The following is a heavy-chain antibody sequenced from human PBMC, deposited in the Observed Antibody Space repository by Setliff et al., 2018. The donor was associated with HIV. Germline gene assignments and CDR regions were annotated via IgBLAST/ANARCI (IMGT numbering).Heavy chain of an antibody. J-gene: IGHJ3*02. CDR3: ARGPESVAPRMCAFDI. D-gene: IGHD6-6*01. V-gene: IGHV4-34*01. CDR2: INHSGNT. CDR1: GGSFMGYY. Sequence: PSETLSLTCAAYGGSFMGYYWNWIRQPPGKGLEWIGEINHSGNTNSNPSLKSRVTISVDPSKSQFSLRLNSVTAADTATYYCARGPESVAPRMCAFDIWGQGTMVTVS.